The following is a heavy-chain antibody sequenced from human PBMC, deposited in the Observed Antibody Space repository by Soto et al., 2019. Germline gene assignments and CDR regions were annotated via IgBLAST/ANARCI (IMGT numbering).Heavy chain of an antibody. CDR1: GFTFSSHA. J-gene: IGHJ4*02. D-gene: IGHD6-13*01. CDR3: ARDWTIAAAGTGDY. CDR2: ISYDGSNK. V-gene: IGHV3-30-3*01. Sequence: PGGSLRLSCAASGFTFSSHAMHWVRQAPGKGLEWVAVISYDGSNKYYADSVKGRFTISRDNSKNTLYLQMNSLRAEDTAVYYCARDWTIAAAGTGDYWGQGTLVTVSS.